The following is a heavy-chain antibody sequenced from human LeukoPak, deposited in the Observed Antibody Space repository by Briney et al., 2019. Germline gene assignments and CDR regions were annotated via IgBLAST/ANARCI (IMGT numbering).Heavy chain of an antibody. CDR1: GGSVSSGSYY. CDR3: ARGVRAIFGVVIFYYGMDV. D-gene: IGHD3-3*01. V-gene: IGHV4-39*07. J-gene: IGHJ6*02. Sequence: SETLSLTCTVSGGSVSSGSYYWSWIRQPPGKGLEWIGEINHSGSTNYNPSLKSRVTISVDTSKNQFSLKLSSVTAADTAVYYCARGVRAIFGVVIFYYGMDVWGQGTTVTVSS. CDR2: INHSGST.